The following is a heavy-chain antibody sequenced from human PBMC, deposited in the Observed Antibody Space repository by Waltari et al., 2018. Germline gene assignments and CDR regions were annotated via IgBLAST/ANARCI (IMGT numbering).Heavy chain of an antibody. Sequence: QVQLQESGPALVRPSETLSLTCVVSDYSIGSGYYWGWIRQAPGKGLEWVANIYHEGNTYYSPARKTRVAISMDTSENQFSLQLRSVTATDTAMYYCARLALGYCTSPRCRQNESWGQGILVTVSS. J-gene: IGHJ5*02. CDR1: DYSIGSGYY. CDR3: ARLALGYCTSPRCRQNES. D-gene: IGHD2-2*01. CDR2: IYHEGNT. V-gene: IGHV4-38-2*01.